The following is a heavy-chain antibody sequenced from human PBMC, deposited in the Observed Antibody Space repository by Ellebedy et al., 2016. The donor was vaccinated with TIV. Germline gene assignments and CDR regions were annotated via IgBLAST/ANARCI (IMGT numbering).Heavy chain of an antibody. CDR1: GFTFSSYG. CDR3: AKEIARSYGMDV. CDR2: ISYDGSNK. V-gene: IGHV3-30*18. J-gene: IGHJ6*02. Sequence: GGSLRLSCAASGFTFSSYGMHWVRQAPGKGLEWVAVISYDGSNKYYADSVKGRFTISRDNSKITLYLQMNSLRAEDTAVYYCAKEIARSYGMDVWGQGTTVTVSS. D-gene: IGHD2/OR15-2a*01.